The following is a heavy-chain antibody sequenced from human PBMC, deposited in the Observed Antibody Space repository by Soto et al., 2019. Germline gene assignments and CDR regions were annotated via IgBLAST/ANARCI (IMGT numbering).Heavy chain of an antibody. CDR1: GFTFNTYG. V-gene: IGHV3-33*08. CDR3: ARADCTGAYCYSWPFNYGVDV. J-gene: IGHJ6*02. Sequence: GGSLTLSCTTSGFTFNTYGMHWVRQAPGKGLEWVAIIWYDGSNKDYSESVKGRFTISRDNSRNTLYLQMNSLRAEDTALYYCARADCTGAYCYSWPFNYGVDVWGQGTTVTVSS. CDR2: IWYDGSNK. D-gene: IGHD2-15*01.